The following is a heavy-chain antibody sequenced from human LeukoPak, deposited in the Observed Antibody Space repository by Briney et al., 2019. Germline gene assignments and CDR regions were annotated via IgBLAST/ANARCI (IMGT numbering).Heavy chain of an antibody. Sequence: SETLSLTCAVSGDSISSGAYSWSWIRQPPGKGLEWIGYIYQSGSTYHNPSLKSRVTISGDRSKNQFSLKLTSVTAADTAVYYCARGSRAVRCFDFWGQGTLVTVSS. CDR1: GDSISSGAYS. CDR2: IYQSGST. D-gene: IGHD4-17*01. CDR3: ARGSRAVRCFDF. J-gene: IGHJ4*02. V-gene: IGHV4-30-2*01.